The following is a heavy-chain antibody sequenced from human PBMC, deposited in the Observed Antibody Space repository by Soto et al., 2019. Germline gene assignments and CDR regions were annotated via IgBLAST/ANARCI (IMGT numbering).Heavy chain of an antibody. D-gene: IGHD3-10*01. Sequence: SETLSLTCSVSGGSINSYWWSWIRQPAGKGLEWIGRVYSSGTTDYNPSLNSRATLSVATSKNQFSLKLSSVTAADTAVYYCARDIGSYAYGEGYWGQGIQVTVSS. CDR2: VYSSGTT. CDR1: GGSINSYW. CDR3: ARDIGSYAYGEGY. J-gene: IGHJ4*02. V-gene: IGHV4-4*07.